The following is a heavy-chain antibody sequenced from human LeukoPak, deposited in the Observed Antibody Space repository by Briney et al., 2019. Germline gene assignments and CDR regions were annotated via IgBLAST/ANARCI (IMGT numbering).Heavy chain of an antibody. V-gene: IGHV3-23*01. CDR2: ISGSGGST. CDR3: AKDPLPSKYGGNSGHFDY. CDR1: GFTFSSYA. J-gene: IGHJ4*02. D-gene: IGHD4-23*01. Sequence: TGGSLRLSCAASGFTFSSYAMSWVRQAPGKGLEWVSAISGSGGSTYYADSVKGRFTISRDNSKNTLYLQMNSLRAEDTAVYYCAKDPLPSKYGGNSGHFDYWGQGTLVTVSS.